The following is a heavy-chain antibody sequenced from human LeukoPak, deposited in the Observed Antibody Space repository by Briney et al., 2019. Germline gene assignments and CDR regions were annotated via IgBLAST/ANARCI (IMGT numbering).Heavy chain of an antibody. Sequence: GGSLRLSCAASGFTFSSYDMHWVRQATGKGLEWVSAIDTAGDTYYPGSVKGRFTISRENAKNSLYLQMNSLRAGDTAVYYCARGNTRSWFDPWGQGTLVTVSS. CDR1: GFTFSSYD. CDR2: IDTAGDT. V-gene: IGHV3-13*01. J-gene: IGHJ5*02. CDR3: ARGNTRSWFDP.